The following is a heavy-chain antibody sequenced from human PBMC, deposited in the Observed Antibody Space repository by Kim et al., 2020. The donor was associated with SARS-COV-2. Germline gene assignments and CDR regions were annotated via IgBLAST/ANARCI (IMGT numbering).Heavy chain of an antibody. CDR3: ARGLYRIVVVPAPSSYMDV. J-gene: IGHJ6*03. CDR2: INHSGST. Sequence: SETLSLTCAVYGGSFSGYYWSWIRQPPGKGLEWIGEINHSGSTNYNPSLKSRVTISVDTSKNQFSLKLSSVTAADTAVYYCARGLYRIVVVPAPSSYMDVWGKGTTVTVSS. V-gene: IGHV4-34*01. D-gene: IGHD2-2*01. CDR1: GGSFSGYY.